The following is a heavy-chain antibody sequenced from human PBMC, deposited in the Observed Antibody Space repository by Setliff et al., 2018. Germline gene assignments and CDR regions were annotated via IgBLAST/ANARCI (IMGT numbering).Heavy chain of an antibody. D-gene: IGHD3-22*01. CDR1: GDSISSGGYY. Sequence: TLSLTCTVSGDSISSGGYYWSWIRQHPGKGLEWIGYIYYSGSTYYNPSLKSRVTISVDTSKNQFSLKLSSVTAADTAVYYCAREAGYYDSSGPVGVPYYYYMDVWGKGTTVTVSS. V-gene: IGHV4-31*03. CDR3: AREAGYYDSSGPVGVPYYYYMDV. J-gene: IGHJ6*03. CDR2: IYYSGST.